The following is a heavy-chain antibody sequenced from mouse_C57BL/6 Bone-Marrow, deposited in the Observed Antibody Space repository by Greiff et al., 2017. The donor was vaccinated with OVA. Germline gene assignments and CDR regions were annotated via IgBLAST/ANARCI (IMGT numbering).Heavy chain of an antibody. Sequence: VQLQQPGAELVMPGASVKLSCKASGYTFTSYWMHWVKQRPGQGLEWIGEIDPSDSYTNYNQKFKGKSTLTVDKSSSTAYMQLSSLTSEDSAVYYCARDPYYRNYGAFDYWGQGTTLTVSS. V-gene: IGHV1-69*01. CDR2: IDPSDSYT. D-gene: IGHD2-5*01. J-gene: IGHJ2*01. CDR1: GYTFTSYW. CDR3: ARDPYYRNYGAFDY.